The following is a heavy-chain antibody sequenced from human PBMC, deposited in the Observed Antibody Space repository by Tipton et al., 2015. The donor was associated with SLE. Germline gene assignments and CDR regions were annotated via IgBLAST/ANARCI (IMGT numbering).Heavy chain of an antibody. CDR2: VYASGSA. J-gene: IGHJ6*02. D-gene: IGHD2-21*02. Sequence: TLSLTCTVSGGAISSGSYYWNWIRQPAGKGLEWIGRVYASGSANYNPSLRSRVTISLDTPKNQFSLKLSSVTAPDTAVYYCARGMVTWRGAIIGVDVWGQGTTVNVSS. CDR3: ARGMVTWRGAIIGVDV. CDR1: GGAISSGSYY. V-gene: IGHV4-61*02.